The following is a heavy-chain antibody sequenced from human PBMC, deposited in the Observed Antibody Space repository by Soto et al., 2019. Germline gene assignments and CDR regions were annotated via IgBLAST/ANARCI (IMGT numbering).Heavy chain of an antibody. CDR3: ARGKPNLVQLWDSSYGMDF. J-gene: IGHJ6*02. D-gene: IGHD1-1*01. CDR2: IIPIFGTA. Sequence: VPSVKVSCKASGGTFSSYAISWVRQAPGQGLEWMGGIIPIFGTANYAQKSQGRVTITADESTSTAYMELSSLRSEDTAVYYCARGKPNLVQLWDSSYGMDFRGPAPTVT. V-gene: IGHV1-69*13. CDR1: GGTFSSYA.